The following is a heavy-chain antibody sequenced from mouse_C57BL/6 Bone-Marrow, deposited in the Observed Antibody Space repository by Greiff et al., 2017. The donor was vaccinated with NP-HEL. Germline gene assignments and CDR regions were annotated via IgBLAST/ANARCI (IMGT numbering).Heavy chain of an antibody. V-gene: IGHV1-63*01. Sequence: QVQLQQSGAELVRPGTSVKMSCKASGYTFTNYWIGWAKQRPGHGLEWIGDIYPGGGYTNYNEKFKGKATLTADKSYSTAYMQFSSLTSEDSAIYYCARGRSVYAMDYWGQGTSVTVSS. D-gene: IGHD3-1*01. CDR3: ARGRSVYAMDY. CDR2: IYPGGGYT. J-gene: IGHJ4*01. CDR1: GYTFTNYW.